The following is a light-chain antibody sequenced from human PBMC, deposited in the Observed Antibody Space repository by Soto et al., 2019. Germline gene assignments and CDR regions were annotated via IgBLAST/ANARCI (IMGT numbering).Light chain of an antibody. CDR2: LGS. CDR3: MPALQTPLI. Sequence: EIVMTQSPLSLPVTPGEPASISCRSSQSLLHRNGNNYLDWYMQKPGQSPQLLIYLGSNRASGVPERFSGSGSVTDFTLKISRVEAEDVGIYYCMPALQTPLIFGGGTKVEIK. V-gene: IGKV2-28*01. CDR1: QSLLHRNGNNY. J-gene: IGKJ4*01.